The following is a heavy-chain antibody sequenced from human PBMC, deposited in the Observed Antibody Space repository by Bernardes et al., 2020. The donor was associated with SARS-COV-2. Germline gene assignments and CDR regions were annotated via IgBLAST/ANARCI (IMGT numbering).Heavy chain of an antibody. CDR3: ASGTYRLGDY. J-gene: IGHJ4*02. V-gene: IGHV3-23*01. CDR1: GFTFSTAA. D-gene: IGHD1-26*01. CDR2: ISGDGGNT. Sequence: GGSLRLSCEVSGFTFSTAAMSWVRQAPGKGLEWVSGISGDGGNTFYADSVRGRFTVSRDNSKSTLHLQMNSLRVDDTAVYYCASGTYRLGDYWSQGTLATVSS.